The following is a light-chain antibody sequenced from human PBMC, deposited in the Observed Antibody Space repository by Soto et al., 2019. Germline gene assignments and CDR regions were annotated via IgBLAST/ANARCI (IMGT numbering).Light chain of an antibody. CDR2: DAS. J-gene: IGKJ5*01. CDR1: QSISFW. V-gene: IGKV1-5*01. CDR3: QQYGSYSVMM. Sequence: DIQITQSPSTLSASVGYRVTITCRASQSISFWLAWYQQKAGKAPKLLIYDASTLESGVPSRFSGSGSGTEFTLTIRSLQTDDFAVYYCQQYGSYSVMMFGQGTKLEIK.